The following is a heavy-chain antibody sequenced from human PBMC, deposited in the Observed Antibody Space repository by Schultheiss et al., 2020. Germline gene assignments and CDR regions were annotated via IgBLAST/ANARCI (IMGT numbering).Heavy chain of an antibody. J-gene: IGHJ5*02. D-gene: IGHD4-17*01. Sequence: GESLKISCAASGFTFSSYAMSWVRQAPGKGLEWVSAISGSGGSTYYADSVKGRFTISRDNSKNTLYLQMNSLRAEDTAVYYCAKGYGDYVDWFDTWGQGTLVTVSS. V-gene: IGHV3-23*01. CDR3: AKGYGDYVDWFDT. CDR2: ISGSGGST. CDR1: GFTFSSYA.